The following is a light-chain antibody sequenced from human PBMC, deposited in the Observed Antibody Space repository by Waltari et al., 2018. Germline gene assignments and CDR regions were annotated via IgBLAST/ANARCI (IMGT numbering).Light chain of an antibody. J-gene: IGLJ3*02. Sequence: QSVLTQPPSASGTPGQRVTISCSGGSSNIGRKPVKCYQQVPATAPKLLIYNNNDRPSGVPDRFSGSKFGTSASLAISGLQSGDEADFFCAVWDDSLNDWVFGGGTKLTVL. CDR2: NNN. CDR3: AVWDDSLNDWV. V-gene: IGLV1-44*01. CDR1: SSNIGRKP.